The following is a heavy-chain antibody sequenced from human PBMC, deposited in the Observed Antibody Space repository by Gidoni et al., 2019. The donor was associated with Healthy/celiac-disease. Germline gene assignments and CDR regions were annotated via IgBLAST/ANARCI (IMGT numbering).Heavy chain of an antibody. J-gene: IGHJ4*02. D-gene: IGHD3-10*01. CDR2: ISSSGSTI. Sequence: QVQLVESGGGLVKPGGSLRLSCAASGFTFSDYYMRWIRQAPGKGLEWVSYISSSGSTIYYADSVKGRFTISRDNAKNSLYLQMNSLRAEDTAVYYCARHKELLWFREYRFRGDYWGQGTLVTVSS. V-gene: IGHV3-11*01. CDR3: ARHKELLWFREYRFRGDY. CDR1: GFTFSDYY.